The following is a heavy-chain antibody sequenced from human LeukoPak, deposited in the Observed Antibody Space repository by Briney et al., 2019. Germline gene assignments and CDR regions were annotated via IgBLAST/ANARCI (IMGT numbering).Heavy chain of an antibody. CDR1: GFTFSSYA. CDR2: ISGSGGST. Sequence: GGSLRLSCAASGFTFSSYAMSWVRQAPGKGLEWVSAISGSGGSTYYADSVKGRFTISRDNAKNSVYLQMNNLRDEDTAIHYCARGRYGKTPDYWGQGTLVTISS. D-gene: IGHD4-17*01. CDR3: ARGRYGKTPDY. J-gene: IGHJ4*02. V-gene: IGHV3-23*01.